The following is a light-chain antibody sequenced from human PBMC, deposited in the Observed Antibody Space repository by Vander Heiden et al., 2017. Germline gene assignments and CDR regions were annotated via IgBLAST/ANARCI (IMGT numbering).Light chain of an antibody. V-gene: IGLV1-47*01. CDR3: AAWDDSLSGYV. J-gene: IGLJ1*01. CDR1: RSNIGTNY. CDR2: RNS. Sequence: QSVLTPPPSASGTPGQRDTISCSGTRSNIGTNYVYWYQQLPGTAPKLVIYRNSQRPSGVSDRFSGSKSGTSASLAISGLRSEDEADYYCAAWDDSLSGYVFGTGTKVTVL.